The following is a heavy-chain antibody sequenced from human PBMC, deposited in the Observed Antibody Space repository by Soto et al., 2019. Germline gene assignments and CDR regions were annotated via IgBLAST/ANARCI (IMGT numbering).Heavy chain of an antibody. CDR1: GGSISSSSYY. D-gene: IGHD6-13*01. V-gene: IGHV4-39*01. CDR3: ASGYSSSWELDY. Sequence: QLQLQESGPGLVKPSETLSLTCTVSGGSISSSSYYWGWIRQPPGKGLEWIGSIYYSGSTYYNPSLKSRVTISVDTSKNKFSLKLSSVTAADTAVNYCASGYSSSWELDYWGQGTLVTVSS. CDR2: IYYSGST. J-gene: IGHJ4*02.